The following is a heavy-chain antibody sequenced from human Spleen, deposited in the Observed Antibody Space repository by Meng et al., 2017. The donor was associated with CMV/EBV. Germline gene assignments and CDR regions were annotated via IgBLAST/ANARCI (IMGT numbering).Heavy chain of an antibody. CDR1: GTLSSYA. D-gene: IGHD6-19*01. Sequence: GTLSSYAISWLPPAPGQGLEWLGGIIPIFGTANYAQKFQGRVTITTDESTSTAYMELSSLSSEDTAVYYCARGKTSIAVAGYYFDYWGQGTLVTVSS. J-gene: IGHJ4*02. CDR3: ARGKTSIAVAGYYFDY. V-gene: IGHV1-69*05. CDR2: IIPIFGTA.